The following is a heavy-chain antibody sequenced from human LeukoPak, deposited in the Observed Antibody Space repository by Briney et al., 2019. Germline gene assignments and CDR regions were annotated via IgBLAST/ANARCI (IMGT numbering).Heavy chain of an antibody. CDR3: ARGTYSYGNY. CDR1: GFTFSSYS. J-gene: IGHJ4*02. Sequence: GGSLRLSCAASGFTFSSYSMNWVRQAPGKGLEWVSYISSSSSTIYYADSVKGRFTISRDNSKNTLYLQMNSLRAEDTAVYYCARGTYSYGNYWGQGTLVTVSS. D-gene: IGHD5-18*01. V-gene: IGHV3-48*01. CDR2: ISSSSSTI.